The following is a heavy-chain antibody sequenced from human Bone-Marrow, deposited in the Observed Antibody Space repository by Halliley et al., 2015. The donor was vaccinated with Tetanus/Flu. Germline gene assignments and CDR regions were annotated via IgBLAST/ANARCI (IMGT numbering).Heavy chain of an antibody. CDR2: IYYNGSP. Sequence: LEWIGSIYYNGSPYYNPSLKGRSNVSVDTSKNQLSLNLRSVTAVDRAVYFCVRQWLVRKGYFDYWGQGVLVSVSS. D-gene: IGHD6-19*01. V-gene: IGHV4-39*01. CDR3: VRQWLVRKGYFDY. J-gene: IGHJ4*02.